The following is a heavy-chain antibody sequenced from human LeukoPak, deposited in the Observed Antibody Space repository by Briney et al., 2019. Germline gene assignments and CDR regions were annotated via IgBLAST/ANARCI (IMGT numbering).Heavy chain of an antibody. CDR2: ISSNGGST. J-gene: IGHJ4*02. CDR1: GFTFSRYA. Sequence: GGSLRLSCAASGFTFSRYAMHWVRQAPGKGLESISAISSNGGSTYYANSVKGRFTISRDNSKNTLYLQMGSLRAEDLAVYYCARDFGLTGKVDYWGQGTLVTVSS. CDR3: ARDFGLTGKVDY. D-gene: IGHD1-20*01. V-gene: IGHV3-64*01.